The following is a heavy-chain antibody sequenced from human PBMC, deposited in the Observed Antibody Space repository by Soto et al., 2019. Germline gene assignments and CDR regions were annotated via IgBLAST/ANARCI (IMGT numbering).Heavy chain of an antibody. CDR1: GGSISSYY. CDR3: ARLWYCSSTSCYGLGPFFDP. D-gene: IGHD2-2*01. CDR2: IYYSGST. J-gene: IGHJ5*02. V-gene: IGHV4-59*08. Sequence: SETLSLTCTVSGGSISSYYWSWIRQPPGKGLEWIGYIYYSGSTNYNPSLKSRVTISVDTSKNQFSLKLSSVTAADTAVYYCARLWYCSSTSCYGLGPFFDPWGQGTLVTVS.